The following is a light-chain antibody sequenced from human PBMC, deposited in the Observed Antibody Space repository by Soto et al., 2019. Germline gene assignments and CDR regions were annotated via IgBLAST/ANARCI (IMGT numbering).Light chain of an antibody. V-gene: IGLV2-23*02. CDR2: EVT. J-gene: IGLJ1*01. CDR3: CSFAGRSPPTSV. Sequence: QSALTQPASVSGSPGHSITISCTGTTSDVGTYNLVSWYQHHPGKAPQLIIFEVTKRPSGVSDRFSGSKSGNTASLTISGLLGEDEADYYCCSFAGRSPPTSVFGTGTKVTVL. CDR1: TSDVGTYNL.